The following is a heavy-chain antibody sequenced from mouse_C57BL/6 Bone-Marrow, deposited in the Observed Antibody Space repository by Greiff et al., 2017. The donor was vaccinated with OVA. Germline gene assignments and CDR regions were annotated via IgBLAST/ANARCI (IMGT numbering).Heavy chain of an antibody. CDR2: ISSGGSYT. Sequence: EVQLVESGGDLVKPGGSLKLSCAASGFTFSSYGMSWVRQTPDKRLEWVATISSGGSYTYYPDSVKGRFTISRDNAKNTLYLQMSSLKSEDTAVYYCARLELSFADWGQGTLVTVSA. V-gene: IGHV5-6*01. CDR1: GFTFSSYG. J-gene: IGHJ3*01. CDR3: ARLELSFAD.